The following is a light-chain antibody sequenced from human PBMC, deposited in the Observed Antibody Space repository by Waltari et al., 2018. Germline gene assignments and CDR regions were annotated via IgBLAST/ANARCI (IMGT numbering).Light chain of an antibody. V-gene: IGLV2-23*01. Sequence: QSALTQPASVSGSPGQSITISCTGSSSDVGSYNLVSWYQQHPGKAPQLMIDGGSQRPSGVSNRLSGSKSGNTASLTISGLRAEDEADYYCCSYAGSSPHVIFGGGTKLTVL. CDR3: CSYAGSSPHVI. J-gene: IGLJ2*01. CDR2: GGS. CDR1: SSDVGSYNL.